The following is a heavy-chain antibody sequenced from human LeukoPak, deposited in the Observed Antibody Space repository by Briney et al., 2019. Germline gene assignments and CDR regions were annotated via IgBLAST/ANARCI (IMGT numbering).Heavy chain of an antibody. J-gene: IGHJ4*02. CDR3: ARDGFSSSWGLAY. CDR2: IGGSNGIT. CDR1: RFTFNSYA. V-gene: IGHV3-23*01. Sequence: GGSLRLSCAASRFTFNSYAMSWVRQAPGKGLEWVSVIGGSNGITLYVGSVKGRFTISRDNSKSTLYLQMSSLRVEDTAVYYCARDGFSSSWGLAYWGQGTLVTVSS. D-gene: IGHD6-13*01.